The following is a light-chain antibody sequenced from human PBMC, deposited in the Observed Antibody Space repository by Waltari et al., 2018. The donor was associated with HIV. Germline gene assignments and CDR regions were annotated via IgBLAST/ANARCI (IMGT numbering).Light chain of an antibody. J-gene: IGKJ4*01. CDR3: HQSYSSPLT. CDR1: ENIKTY. V-gene: IGKV1-39*01. Sequence: DIQMTQSPSSLSASVGDRVTITCRASENIKTYLSWYQQRPGRAPRLLIFETSSLETGVPSRFSGSGSGTHFSLTISNLQPDDFATYFCHQSYSSPLTFGGGTTVQI. CDR2: ETS.